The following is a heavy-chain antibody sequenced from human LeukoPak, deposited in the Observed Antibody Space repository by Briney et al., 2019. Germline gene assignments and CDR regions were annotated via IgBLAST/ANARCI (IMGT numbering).Heavy chain of an antibody. CDR2: ISSSGSTI. CDR1: GFTFSSYE. CDR3: ARAMVRGVIPI. J-gene: IGHJ4*02. D-gene: IGHD3-10*01. Sequence: GGSLRLSCAASGFTFSSYEMNWVRQAPGKGLEWVSYISSSGSTIYYADSVKGRFTISRDNAKNSLYLQMNSLRAEDTAVYFCARAMVRGVIPIWGQGTLVTVSS. V-gene: IGHV3-48*03.